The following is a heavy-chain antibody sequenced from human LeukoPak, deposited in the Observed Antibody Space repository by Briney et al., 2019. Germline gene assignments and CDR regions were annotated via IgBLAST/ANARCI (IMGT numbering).Heavy chain of an antibody. Sequence: GGPLRLPGAPFGFSLRTYPISWARRAPGKGLDWVSPLIRSDDGRYYAASVRGRFTISRDTSRSTLYLQMNSLRAEDAAVYYCAKAPVTSCRGAFCYPFDYWGQGTLVTVSS. CDR3: AKAPVTSCRGAFCYPFDY. J-gene: IGHJ4*02. V-gene: IGHV3-23*01. CDR2: LIRSDDGR. D-gene: IGHD2-15*01. CDR1: GFSLRTYP.